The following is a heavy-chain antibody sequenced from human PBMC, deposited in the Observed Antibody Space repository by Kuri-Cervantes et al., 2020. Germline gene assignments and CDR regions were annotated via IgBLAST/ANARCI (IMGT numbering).Heavy chain of an antibody. CDR1: GGSISSGDYY. CDR3: ARALSFGWYYFDY. Sequence: SETLSLTCTVSGGSISSGDYYWSWIRQPPGKGLEWIGYIYYSGSTYCNPSLKSRVTISVDTSKNQFSLKLSSVTAADTAVYYCARALSFGWYYFDYWGQGTLVTVSS. J-gene: IGHJ4*02. CDR2: IYYSGST. D-gene: IGHD2/OR15-2a*01. V-gene: IGHV4-30-4*01.